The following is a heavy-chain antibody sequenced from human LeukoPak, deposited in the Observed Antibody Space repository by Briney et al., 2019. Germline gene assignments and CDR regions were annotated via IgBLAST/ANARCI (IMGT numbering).Heavy chain of an antibody. CDR1: GYTFTSYH. D-gene: IGHD3-22*01. V-gene: IGHV1-46*01. CDR2: INPSGGST. CDR3: ARGSLTYYYDSSGYFDY. Sequence: ASVKVSCKASGYTFTSYHMHWVRQAPGQGLEWMGIINPSGGSTSYAQKFQGRVTMTRDMSTSTVYMELSSLRSEDTAVYYCARGSLTYYYDSSGYFDYWGQGTLVTVPS. J-gene: IGHJ4*02.